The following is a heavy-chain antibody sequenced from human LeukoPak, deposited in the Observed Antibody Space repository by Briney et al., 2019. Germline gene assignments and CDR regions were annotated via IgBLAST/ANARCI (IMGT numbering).Heavy chain of an antibody. D-gene: IGHD2-2*01. Sequence: ASVKVSCKASGGTFSSYAISWVRQAPGQGLEWMGGIIPIFGTANYAQKFQGRVTITADESTSTAYMELSSLRSEDTAVYYCARRRYCSSTSCLRGRAFDIWGQGTMVTVSS. CDR3: ARRRYCSSTSCLRGRAFDI. V-gene: IGHV1-69*13. CDR1: GGTFSSYA. CDR2: IIPIFGTA. J-gene: IGHJ3*02.